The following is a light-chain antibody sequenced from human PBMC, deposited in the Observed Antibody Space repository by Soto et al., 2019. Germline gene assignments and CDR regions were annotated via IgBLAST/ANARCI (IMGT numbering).Light chain of an antibody. V-gene: IGKV3D-15*01. CDR2: GAS. Sequence: EIVMTQSPATLSVSPGERATLSCRASQCVSSNLAWYQQKPGQAPRLLIYGASTRATGIPARFSGSGSGTEFTLTISSLQSEDFAVYYCQQYNNWPPRGYTFVQGTKLEIK. CDR1: QCVSSN. CDR3: QQYNNWPPRGYT. J-gene: IGKJ2*01.